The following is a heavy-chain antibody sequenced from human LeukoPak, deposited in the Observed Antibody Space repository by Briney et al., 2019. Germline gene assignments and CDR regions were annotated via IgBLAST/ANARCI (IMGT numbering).Heavy chain of an antibody. CDR3: ARDRAVTMVTTGLGWGIDY. CDR2: ISYDGSNK. J-gene: IGHJ4*02. V-gene: IGHV3-30*04. D-gene: IGHD4-17*01. Sequence: GRSLRLSCAASGFTFSSYAMHWVRQAPGKGLEWVAVISYDGSNKYYADSVKGRFTISRDNSKNTLYLQMNSLRAEDTAVYYCARDRAVTMVTTGLGWGIDYWGQGTLVTVSS. CDR1: GFTFSSYA.